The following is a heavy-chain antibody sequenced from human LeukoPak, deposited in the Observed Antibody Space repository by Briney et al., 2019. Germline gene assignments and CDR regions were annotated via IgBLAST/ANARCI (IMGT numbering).Heavy chain of an antibody. J-gene: IGHJ4*02. CDR3: ASTEAGTYCSYY. D-gene: IGHD6-19*01. Sequence: RASVKVSSKASGGTFCSYAIRWVRQAPGQGLEWMGGVIPIFGTANYAQKFQGRVTITAGESTSTAYMELSSLRSEDTAVYKCASTEAGTYCSYYGSQATLVTVSS. CDR1: GGTFCSYA. CDR2: VIPIFGTA. V-gene: IGHV1-69*13.